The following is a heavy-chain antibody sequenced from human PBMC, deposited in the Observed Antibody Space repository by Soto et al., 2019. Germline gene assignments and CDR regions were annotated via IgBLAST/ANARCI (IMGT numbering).Heavy chain of an antibody. J-gene: IGHJ4*02. CDR2: ISYDGSNK. D-gene: IGHD6-19*01. V-gene: IGHV3-30-3*01. CDR1: GFTFSSYA. CDR3: ARAFDSGYSSGWYLDY. Sequence: PLGALRLSCEASGFTFSSYAMPWVRQAPGKGLEWVAVISYDGSNKYYADSVKGRFTISRDNSKNTLYLQMNSLRAEDTAVYYCARAFDSGYSSGWYLDYWGQGTLVNVSS.